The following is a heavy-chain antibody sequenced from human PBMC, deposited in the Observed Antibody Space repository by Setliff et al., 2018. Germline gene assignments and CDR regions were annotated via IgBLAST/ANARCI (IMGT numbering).Heavy chain of an antibody. V-gene: IGHV7-4-1*02. CDR1: GYTFSSYA. CDR2: INTITGNP. D-gene: IGHD2-2*01. Sequence: ASVKVSCKASGYTFSSYAINWVRQAPGQGLEWMGRINTITGNPTYAQGFTGRFVFSLDTSVSTAYLQISSLKPEDTAVYYCARDLGYCRRTSCYGDWFDPWGQGTLVTVSS. J-gene: IGHJ5*02. CDR3: ARDLGYCRRTSCYGDWFDP.